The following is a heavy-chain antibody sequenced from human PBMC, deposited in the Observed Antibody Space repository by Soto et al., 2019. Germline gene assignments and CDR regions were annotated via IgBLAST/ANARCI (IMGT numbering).Heavy chain of an antibody. V-gene: IGHV1-69*01. CDR2: ITPIFGTA. D-gene: IGHD6-6*01. CDR3: GGKEGIIAGRPSGGGFDI. J-gene: IGHJ3*02. Sequence: QVQLVQSGAEVKKPGSSVKVSCKASGGTFSSYAVSWVRQARGQGPEWMGGITPIFGTANYAQRFQARVTISADESTSKVYMELRSLGSEDTGVYYWGGKEGIIAGRPSGGGFDIWGQGNMVPVSS. CDR1: GGTFSSYA.